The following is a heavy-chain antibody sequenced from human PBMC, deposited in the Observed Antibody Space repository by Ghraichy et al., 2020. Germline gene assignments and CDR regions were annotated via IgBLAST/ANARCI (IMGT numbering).Heavy chain of an antibody. D-gene: IGHD2-21*02. CDR1: GFTFNDYN. J-gene: IGHJ4*02. Sequence: GESLNISCAASGFTFNDYNMHWVRQTPGKGLEWVSQIKSDGTFVNYADSVKGRFTISRDNAKNMVYLQMNSLRVDDTAVYYCARDVRGDHVYWGQGALVTVSS. CDR2: IKSDGTFV. V-gene: IGHV3-74*01. CDR3: ARDVRGDHVY.